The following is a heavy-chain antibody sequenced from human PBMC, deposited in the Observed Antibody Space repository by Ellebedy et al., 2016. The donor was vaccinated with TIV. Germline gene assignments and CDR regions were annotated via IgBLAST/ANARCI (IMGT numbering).Heavy chain of an antibody. CDR2: INAGNGNT. CDR1: GYNFTTYP. V-gene: IGHV1-3*01. CDR3: ARRAYSSSWLPYFDN. D-gene: IGHD6-13*01. J-gene: IGHJ4*02. Sequence: ASVKVSCKASGYNFTTYPMHWVRQAPGQRLEWMGWINAGNGNTKYSQKFQGRVTMTRDTSTGTVYMEVSSLRSEDTAVYYCARRAYSSSWLPYFDNWGQGTLVTVPS.